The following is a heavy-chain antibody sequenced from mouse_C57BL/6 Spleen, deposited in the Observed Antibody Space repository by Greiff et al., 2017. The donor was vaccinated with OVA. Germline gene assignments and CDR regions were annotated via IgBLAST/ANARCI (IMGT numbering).Heavy chain of an antibody. CDR1: GYTFTSYW. Sequence: VQLQQPGAELVRPGSSVKLSCKASGYTFTSYWMHWVKQRPIQGLEWIGNIDPSDSETYYNQKFKDKATLTVDKSSSTAYMQLSSLTSEDSAVYYCARSEDYWGQGTSVTVSS. V-gene: IGHV1-52*01. CDR3: ARSEDY. J-gene: IGHJ4*01. CDR2: IDPSDSET.